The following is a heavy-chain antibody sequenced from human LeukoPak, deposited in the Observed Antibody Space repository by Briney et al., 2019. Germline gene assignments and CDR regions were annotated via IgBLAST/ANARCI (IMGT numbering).Heavy chain of an antibody. V-gene: IGHV1-18*01. CDR1: GYTFTSSG. CDR2: INTYNGNT. Sequence: ASVKVSCKASGYTFTSSGISWVRQAPGQGLEWMGWINTYNGNTDYAQKLQGRVTMTTDTPTSTAYMELRSLRSDDTAVYYCARDEQWLVPISRPFYGMDVWGQGTTVTVSS. CDR3: ARDEQWLVPISRPFYGMDV. J-gene: IGHJ6*02. D-gene: IGHD6-19*01.